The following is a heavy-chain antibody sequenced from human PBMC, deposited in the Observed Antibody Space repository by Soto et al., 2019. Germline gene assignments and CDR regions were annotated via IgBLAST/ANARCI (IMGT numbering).Heavy chain of an antibody. CDR2: INAGNGNT. CDR1: GYTFTSYG. Sequence: QVQLVQSGAEVKKPGASVKVSCKASGYTFTSYGMHWVRQAPGQSLEWMGWINAGNGNTKYSPKFQGRVSITRDTSASTAYMDLSSLRSEDTAVYYCARDGAVGGKINFDKWGHGTLVAVS. J-gene: IGHJ4*01. D-gene: IGHD6-19*01. CDR3: ARDGAVGGKINFDK. V-gene: IGHV1-3*01.